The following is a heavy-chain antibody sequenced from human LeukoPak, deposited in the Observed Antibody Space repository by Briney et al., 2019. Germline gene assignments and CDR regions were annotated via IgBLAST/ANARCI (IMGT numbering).Heavy chain of an antibody. J-gene: IGHJ3*02. D-gene: IGHD3/OR15-3a*01. CDR3: ASPATADWGAFDI. V-gene: IGHV4-34*01. CDR2: INHSGST. CDR1: GGSFSGYY. Sequence: SETLSLTCAVYGGSFSGYYWSWIRQPPGKGLQWIGEINHSGSTNYNPSLKSRVTISVDTSKNQFSLKLSSVTAADTAVYYCASPATADWGAFDIWGQGTMVTVSS.